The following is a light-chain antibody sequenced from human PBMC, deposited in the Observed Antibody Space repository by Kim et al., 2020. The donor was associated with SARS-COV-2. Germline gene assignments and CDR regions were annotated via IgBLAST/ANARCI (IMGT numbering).Light chain of an antibody. Sequence: QGVTISCTGGRSNIGAGYDVHWYQQLPGTAPKLLIYGNKNRPSGVPDRFSASKSGTSASLAITGLQAEDEADYYCQSYDSSRSGWVFGGGTQLTVL. CDR2: GNK. CDR1: RSNIGAGYD. CDR3: QSYDSSRSGWV. J-gene: IGLJ3*02. V-gene: IGLV1-40*01.